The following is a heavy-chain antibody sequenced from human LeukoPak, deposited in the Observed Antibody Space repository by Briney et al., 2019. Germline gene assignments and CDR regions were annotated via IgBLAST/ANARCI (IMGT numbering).Heavy chain of an antibody. J-gene: IGHJ4*02. Sequence: PGGSLRLSCAASGFTFSSYGMHWVRQAPGKGLEWVAFIRYDGSNKYYADSVKGRFTISRDNSKNTLYLQMNSLRAEDTAVYYCAKEEDIVVVVAAHGHFDYWGEGTLVSV. CDR3: AKEEDIVVVVAAHGHFDY. CDR1: GFTFSSYG. CDR2: IRYDGSNK. V-gene: IGHV3-30*02. D-gene: IGHD2-15*01.